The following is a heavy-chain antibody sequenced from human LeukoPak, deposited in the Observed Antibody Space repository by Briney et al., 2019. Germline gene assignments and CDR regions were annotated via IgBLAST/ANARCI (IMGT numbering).Heavy chain of an antibody. CDR2: INPNSDDT. CDR1: GYTFTGYY. V-gene: IGHV1-2*05. CDR3: ARAIYPMYASGWYSFDY. D-gene: IGHD6-19*01. Sequence: ASVKVSCKASGYTFTGYYIHWVRQAPGQGLEWMGRINPNSDDTNYAQQFQGRVTMTRDRSISTAYMELSRLRSDDTGVYYCARAIYPMYASGWYSFDYWGQGTLVTVSS. J-gene: IGHJ4*02.